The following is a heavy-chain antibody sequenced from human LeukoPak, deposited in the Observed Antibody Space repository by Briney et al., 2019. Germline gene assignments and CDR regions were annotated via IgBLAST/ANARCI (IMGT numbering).Heavy chain of an antibody. J-gene: IGHJ6*02. D-gene: IGHD5-12*01. CDR2: INHSGST. CDR3: AREIVATIGYGMDV. CDR1: GGSFSGYY. Sequence: PSETLSLTCAVYGGSFSGYYWSWIRQPPGKGLEWIGEINHSGSTNYNPSLKSRVTISVDTSKNQFSLKLSSVTAADTAVYYCAREIVATIGYGMDVWGQGTTVTVSS. V-gene: IGHV4-34*01.